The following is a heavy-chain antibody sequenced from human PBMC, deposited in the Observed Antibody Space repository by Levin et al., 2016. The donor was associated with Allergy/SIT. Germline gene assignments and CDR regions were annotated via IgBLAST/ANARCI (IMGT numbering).Heavy chain of an antibody. CDR2: ISAYNGNT. CDR1: GYPFTSYG. Sequence: ASVKVSCKASGYPFTSYGISWVRQAPGQGLEWMGWISAYNGNTNYAQKLQGRVTMTTDTSTSTAYMELRSLRSDDTAVYYCARARPPYCSGGTCYHYYFDYWGQGTLVTVSS. CDR3: ARARPPYCSGGTCYHYYFDY. J-gene: IGHJ4*02. D-gene: IGHD2-15*01. V-gene: IGHV1-18*01.